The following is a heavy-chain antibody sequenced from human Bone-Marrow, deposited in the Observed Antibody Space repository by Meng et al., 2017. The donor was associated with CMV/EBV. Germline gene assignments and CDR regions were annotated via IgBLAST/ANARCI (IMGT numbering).Heavy chain of an antibody. Sequence: GESLKISCAASGFIFSSYWMSWVRQAPGKGLEWVANIKQDGTEKYYVDSVKGRFTIYRDNTKNSLYLQMNSLRAEDTAVYYCARDPVVSGDYYFDYWGQGKLVNVAS. D-gene: IGHD2-15*01. CDR2: IKQDGTEK. V-gene: IGHV3-7*01. CDR1: GFIFSSYW. CDR3: ARDPVVSGDYYFDY. J-gene: IGHJ4*02.